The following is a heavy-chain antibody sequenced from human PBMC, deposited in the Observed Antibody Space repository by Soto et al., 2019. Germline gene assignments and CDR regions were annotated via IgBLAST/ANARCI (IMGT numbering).Heavy chain of an antibody. CDR2: LSGSCDST. Sequence: GGSLRLSCAASGLTFSIYGMSWVGQAPGKGLEWVSALSGSCDSTYYADSVKGRFTISRDNSKNTLYLQMNSLRAEDAAVYYCAKDSPILTVWGQGTLVTVSS. CDR3: AKDSPILTV. CDR1: GLTFSIYG. D-gene: IGHD2-8*02. V-gene: IGHV3-23*01. J-gene: IGHJ1*01.